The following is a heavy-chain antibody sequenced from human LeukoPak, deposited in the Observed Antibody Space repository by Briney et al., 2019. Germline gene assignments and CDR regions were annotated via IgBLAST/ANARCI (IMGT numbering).Heavy chain of an antibody. CDR1: GGSISPYY. Sequence: AETLSLTCTASGGSISPYYWSWIRQPPGEGMEWIGYIHYSGSTNYKSSLKSRVTISLDTSKNQFSLELSSVTAADTAMYYCARRPMSMTFDHWGQGTLVTVSP. CDR2: IHYSGST. CDR3: ARRPMSMTFDH. D-gene: IGHD2/OR15-2a*01. V-gene: IGHV4-59*08. J-gene: IGHJ4*02.